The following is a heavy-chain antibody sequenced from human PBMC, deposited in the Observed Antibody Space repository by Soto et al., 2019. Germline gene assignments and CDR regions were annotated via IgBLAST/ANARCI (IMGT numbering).Heavy chain of an antibody. Sequence: PGGSLRLSCAASGFTFSSYAMHWVRQAPGKGLEWVAVISYDGSNKYYADSVKGRFTISRDNSKNTLYLQMNSLRAEDTAVYYCATLFSGYDSVSYWGQGTLVTVSX. CDR1: GFTFSSYA. J-gene: IGHJ4*02. D-gene: IGHD5-12*01. CDR2: ISYDGSNK. CDR3: ATLFSGYDSVSY. V-gene: IGHV3-30-3*01.